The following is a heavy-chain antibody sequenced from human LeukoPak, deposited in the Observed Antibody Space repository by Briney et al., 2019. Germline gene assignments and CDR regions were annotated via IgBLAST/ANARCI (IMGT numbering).Heavy chain of an antibody. CDR3: ATYGYCSSTSCYTANWFDP. Sequence: ASVKVSCKVSGYTLPELSMHWVRQAPGKGLEWMGGFDPEDGETIYAQKFQGRVTMTEDTSTDTAYMELSSLRSEDTAVYYCATYGYCSSTSCYTANWFDPWGQGTLVTVSS. CDR1: GYTLPELS. V-gene: IGHV1-24*01. CDR2: FDPEDGET. J-gene: IGHJ5*02. D-gene: IGHD2-2*02.